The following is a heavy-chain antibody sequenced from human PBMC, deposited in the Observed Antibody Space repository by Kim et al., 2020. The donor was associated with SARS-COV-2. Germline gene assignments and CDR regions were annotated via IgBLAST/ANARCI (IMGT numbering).Heavy chain of an antibody. D-gene: IGHD6-6*01. CDR3: ARVTKIAARTYYYYMDV. CDR2: ISAYNGNT. V-gene: IGHV1-18*01. J-gene: IGHJ6*03. Sequence: ASVKVSCKASGYTFTSYGISWVRQAPGQGLEWMGWISAYNGNTNYAQKLQGRVTMTTDTSTSTAYMELRSLRSDDTAVYYCARVTKIAARTYYYYMDVWGEGTTVTVSS. CDR1: GYTFTSYG.